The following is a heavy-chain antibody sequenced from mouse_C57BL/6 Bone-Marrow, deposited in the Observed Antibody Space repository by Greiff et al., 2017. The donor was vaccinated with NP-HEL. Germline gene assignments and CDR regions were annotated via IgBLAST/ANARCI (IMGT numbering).Heavy chain of an antibody. CDR1: GFNIKNTY. D-gene: IGHD1-1*01. V-gene: IGHV14-3*01. Sequence: EVQLQQSVAELVRPGASVKLSCTASGFNIKNTYMHWVKQRPEQGLEWIGRIDPANGNTKYAPKFQGKATITADTSSNTAYLQLSSLTSEDTAIYYCALDYYGSMGIYYYAMDYWGQGTSVTVSS. CDR2: IDPANGNT. CDR3: ALDYYGSMGIYYYAMDY. J-gene: IGHJ4*01.